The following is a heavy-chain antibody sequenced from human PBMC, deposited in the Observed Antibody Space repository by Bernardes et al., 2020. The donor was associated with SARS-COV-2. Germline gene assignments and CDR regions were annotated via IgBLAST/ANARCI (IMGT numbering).Heavy chain of an antibody. CDR1: GFTFSSYG. D-gene: IGHD2-2*02. V-gene: IGHV3-33*01. CDR2: IWYDGSNK. CDR3: ARALYAYYYGMDV. J-gene: IGHJ6*02. Sequence: GGSLRLSCAASGFTFSSYGMHWVRRAPGKGLEWVAVIWYDGSNKYYADSVKGRFTISRDNSKNTLYLQMNSLRAEDTAVYYCARALYAYYYGMDVWGQGTTVTVSS.